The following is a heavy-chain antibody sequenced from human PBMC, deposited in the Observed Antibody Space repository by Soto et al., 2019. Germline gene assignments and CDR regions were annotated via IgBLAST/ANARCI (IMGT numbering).Heavy chain of an antibody. D-gene: IGHD1-26*01. CDR3: ALVGAGFDY. CDR1: GYTFTSYG. J-gene: IGHJ4*02. V-gene: IGHV1-18*01. CDR2: ISAYNGNT. Sequence: ASVKVSCKASGYTFTSYGISWVRQAPGQGLEWMGWISAYNGNTNYAQKFQGRVTMTEDTSTDTAYMELSSLRSEDTAVYYCALVGAGFDYWGQGTLVTVSS.